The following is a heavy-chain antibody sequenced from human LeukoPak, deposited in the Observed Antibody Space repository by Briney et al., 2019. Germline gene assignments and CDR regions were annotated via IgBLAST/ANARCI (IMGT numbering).Heavy chain of an antibody. J-gene: IGHJ3*02. Sequence: SETLSLTCTVSGYSISTGYYWDWIRQPPGKGLEWIGTFYHGGSTYYNPSLRSRVTISVDTSKNQFSMKMCSVTAADTAVYYCARGGGYCSGGSCYLLRGLDAFDIWGQGTMVTVSS. CDR1: GYSISTGYY. V-gene: IGHV4-38-2*02. D-gene: IGHD2-15*01. CDR2: FYHGGST. CDR3: ARGGGYCSGGSCYLLRGLDAFDI.